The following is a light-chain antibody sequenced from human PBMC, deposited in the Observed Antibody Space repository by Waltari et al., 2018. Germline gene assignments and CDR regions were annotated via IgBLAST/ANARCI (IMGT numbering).Light chain of an antibody. CDR3: QQYSSYSP. Sequence: DIQMTQSPAILSASVGDRVTFTCRASQSSTDWLAWYQQKPGKAPKLLIYKASNLESGVPSRFSGSGSGTEFTLTISDLQPEDFATYYCQQYSSYSPFGQGTKLEIK. CDR1: QSSTDW. J-gene: IGKJ2*01. V-gene: IGKV1-5*03. CDR2: KAS.